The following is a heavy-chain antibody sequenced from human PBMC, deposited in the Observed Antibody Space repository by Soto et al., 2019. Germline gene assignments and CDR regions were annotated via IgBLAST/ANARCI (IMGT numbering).Heavy chain of an antibody. CDR3: ATVPASRGAVPLDY. CDR1: GYTLTELS. V-gene: IGHV1-24*01. D-gene: IGHD3-10*01. CDR2: FDPEDGET. J-gene: IGHJ4*02. Sequence: ASVKVSCKVSGYTLTELSMHWVRQAPGKGLEWMGGFDPEDGETIYAQKFQGRVTMTEDTSTDTAYMELSSLRSEDTAVYYCATVPASRGAVPLDYWGQGTLVTVSS.